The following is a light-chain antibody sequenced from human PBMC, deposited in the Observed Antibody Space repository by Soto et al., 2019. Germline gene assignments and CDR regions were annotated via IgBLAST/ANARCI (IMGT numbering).Light chain of an antibody. J-gene: IGKJ2*01. CDR2: AAS. CDR3: PQSYSTPHT. V-gene: IGKV1-39*01. Sequence: DIQMTQSPSSLSASVGDRVTITCRASQSISSYLNWYQQKPGKAPKLLIYAASSLQSEVPSRFSGSGSGTDFTLTISSLQPEDSVTYYRPQSYSTPHTFGQGTKVDIK. CDR1: QSISSY.